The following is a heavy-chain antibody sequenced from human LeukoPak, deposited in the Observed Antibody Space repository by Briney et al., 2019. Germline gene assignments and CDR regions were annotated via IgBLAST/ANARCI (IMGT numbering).Heavy chain of an antibody. CDR2: IYTDGST. V-gene: IGHV3-53*01. CDR1: GFTVSSNY. D-gene: IGHD5-24*01. Sequence: GGSLRLSCAASGFTVSSNYMNWVRQAPGKGLEWVSVIYTDGSTYYADSAKGRFTISRDISRNTVHLQMNSLRAGDTAVYYCARDPHGYNSYFDYWGQGTLVTVSS. CDR3: ARDPHGYNSYFDY. J-gene: IGHJ4*02.